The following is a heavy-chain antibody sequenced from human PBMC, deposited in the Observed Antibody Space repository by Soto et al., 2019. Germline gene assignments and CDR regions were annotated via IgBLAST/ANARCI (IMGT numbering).Heavy chain of an antibody. D-gene: IGHD6-19*01. V-gene: IGHV3-53*01. CDR2: IYSGGST. CDR1: GFTVSSNY. J-gene: IGHJ3*02. CDR3: AREASSGWSGGDDAFDI. Sequence: GSLGLSCAASGFTVSSNYMSGVRQAPGKGLEWVSVIYSGGSTYYADSVKGRFTISRDNSKNTLYLQMNSLRAEDTAVYYCAREASSGWSGGDDAFDIWGQGTMVT.